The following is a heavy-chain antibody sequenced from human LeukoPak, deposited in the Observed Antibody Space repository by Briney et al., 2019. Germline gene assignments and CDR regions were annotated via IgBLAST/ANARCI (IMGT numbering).Heavy chain of an antibody. CDR1: GFTFSSYA. D-gene: IGHD3-10*01. Sequence: GGSLRLSCAASGFTFSSYAMHWVRQAPGKGLEWVAVISYDGSNKYYADSVKGRFTISRDNSKNTLYLQMNSLRAEDTAVYYCAGDPGSYYADQEFDYWGQGTLVTVSS. CDR2: ISYDGSNK. J-gene: IGHJ4*02. V-gene: IGHV3-30-3*01. CDR3: AGDPGSYYADQEFDY.